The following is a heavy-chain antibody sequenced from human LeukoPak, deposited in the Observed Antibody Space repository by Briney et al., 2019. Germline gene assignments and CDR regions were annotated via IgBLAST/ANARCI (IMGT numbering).Heavy chain of an antibody. CDR1: GFTYSNAW. J-gene: IGHJ6*02. D-gene: IGHD3-10*01. V-gene: IGHV3-15*01. CDR3: TTGPFDYYGSASYLANGMDV. CDR2: IKSKTDGGTT. Sequence: GGSLRLSCAASGFTYSNAWMSWVRQAPGKGLEWVGRIKSKTDGGTTDYTAPVKGRFTISRDDSKNTLYLQMNSLKTEDTAVYYCTTGPFDYYGSASYLANGMDVWGQGTTVTVSS.